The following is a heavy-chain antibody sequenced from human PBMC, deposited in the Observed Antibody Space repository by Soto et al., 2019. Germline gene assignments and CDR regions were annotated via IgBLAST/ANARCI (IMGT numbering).Heavy chain of an antibody. CDR1: GFSLRSPGAG. V-gene: IGHV2-5*02. Sequence: QITLKEAGPTLVKPTQPLTLTCTFSGFSLRSPGAGVGWIRQPPGKALEWLALIYWDDDKLYSPSLKNRLTITRDTSKNQVVLTVTDMGPVDTATYYCALFRYVAYVVFDPWGQGTPVIVSS. D-gene: IGHD3-9*01. CDR3: ALFRYVAYVVFDP. CDR2: IYWDDDK. J-gene: IGHJ5*02.